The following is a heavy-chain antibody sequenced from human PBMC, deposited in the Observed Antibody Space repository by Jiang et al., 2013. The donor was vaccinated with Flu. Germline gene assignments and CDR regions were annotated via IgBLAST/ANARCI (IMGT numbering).Heavy chain of an antibody. Sequence: GAEVKKPGASVKVSCKASGYTFTDYAMHWVRQAPGQRLEWMAWFNAGNGNTKYSQKFQGRVTITRDTSASTAYMELSSLRSEDTAVYYCTRDPFDYGDYGSWYFDLWGRGTLVTVSS. CDR3: TRDPFDYGDYGSWYFDL. D-gene: IGHD4-17*01. CDR2: FNAGNGNT. V-gene: IGHV1-3*01. J-gene: IGHJ2*01. CDR1: GYTFTDYA.